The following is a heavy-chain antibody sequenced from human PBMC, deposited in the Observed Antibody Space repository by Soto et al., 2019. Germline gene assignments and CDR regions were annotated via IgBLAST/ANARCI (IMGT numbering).Heavy chain of an antibody. Sequence: GASVKVSCKASGGTFSRDAISWVRQAPGQGLEWMGGIIPMFGTANYAQKFQGRVTITAVESTSTAYMELSSLRSEDTAVYYCARQFDYESSGYYYPYWGQGTPVTVSS. D-gene: IGHD3-22*01. V-gene: IGHV1-69*13. CDR1: GGTFSRDA. CDR2: IIPMFGTA. J-gene: IGHJ4*02. CDR3: ARQFDYESSGYYYPY.